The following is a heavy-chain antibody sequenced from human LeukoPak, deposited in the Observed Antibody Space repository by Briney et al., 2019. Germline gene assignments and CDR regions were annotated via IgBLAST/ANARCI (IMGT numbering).Heavy chain of an antibody. D-gene: IGHD4-17*01. CDR1: GGSISGSY. J-gene: IGHJ4*02. Sequence: PSETLSLTCTVSGGSISGSYWSWIRQPPGKGLEWIAYMYNSGSTNYNPSLKSRVTISIDTSKNQFSLKLSSLTAADTAIYYCARGIASYGDYGYWGQGILVTVSS. CDR3: ARGIASYGDYGY. CDR2: MYNSGST. V-gene: IGHV4-59*01.